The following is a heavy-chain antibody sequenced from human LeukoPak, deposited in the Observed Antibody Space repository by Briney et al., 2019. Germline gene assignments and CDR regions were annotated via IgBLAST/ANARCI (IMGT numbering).Heavy chain of an antibody. CDR2: ISTYNGNT. CDR1: GYTFTSYG. Sequence: ASVKVSCKASGYTFTSYGISWVRQAPGQGLEWMGWISTYNGNTNYAQRLQGRVTMTTDTSTSTAYMELRSLRPDDTAVYYCARDNSVGDIAWWFDPWGQGTLVTVSS. J-gene: IGHJ5*02. D-gene: IGHD3-10*01. V-gene: IGHV1-18*01. CDR3: ARDNSVGDIAWWFDP.